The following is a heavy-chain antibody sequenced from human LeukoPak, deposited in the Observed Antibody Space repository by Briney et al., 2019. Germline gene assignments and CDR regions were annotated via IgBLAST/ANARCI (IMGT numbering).Heavy chain of an antibody. J-gene: IGHJ4*02. Sequence: SETLSLTCTVSGGSISSSSYYWGWIRQPPGKGLEWIGSIYYSGSTYYNPSLKSRVSISVDTSKNQFSLKLSSVTAADTAVYYCARSPGSGYYPDYWGQGTLVTVSS. CDR3: ARSPGSGYYPDY. D-gene: IGHD3-22*01. CDR2: IYYSGST. V-gene: IGHV4-39*07. CDR1: GGSISSSSYY.